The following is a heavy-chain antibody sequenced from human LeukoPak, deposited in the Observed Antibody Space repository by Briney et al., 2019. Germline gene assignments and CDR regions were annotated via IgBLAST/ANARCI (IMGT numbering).Heavy chain of an antibody. CDR1: GYTFTSNY. J-gene: IGHJ4*02. V-gene: IGHV1-46*01. D-gene: IGHD3-22*01. CDR3: ARDSLTYYYDSSGYYSGY. Sequence: GASVKVSCKASGYTFTSNYMHWVRQAPGQGLEWMGIIDPSGGSTSYAQKFQGRVTMTRDTSTSTVYMELSSLRSEDTAVYYCARDSLTYYYDSSGYYSGYWGQGTLVTVSS. CDR2: IDPSGGST.